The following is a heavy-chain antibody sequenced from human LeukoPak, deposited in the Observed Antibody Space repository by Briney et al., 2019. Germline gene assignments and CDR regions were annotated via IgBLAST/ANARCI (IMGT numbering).Heavy chain of an antibody. V-gene: IGHV3-23*01. CDR3: AKASCGGECYYAMDV. CDR1: GFTFSSNA. Sequence: PGGSLRLSCAASGFTFSSNAMNWVRQAPGKGLEWVSRISGSGRNTYYADSVKGRFTISRDNSKNTLYLQMNSLRAEDTAVYYCAKASCGGECYYAMDVWTQGTTVTVSS. D-gene: IGHD2-21*01. J-gene: IGHJ6*02. CDR2: ISGSGRNT.